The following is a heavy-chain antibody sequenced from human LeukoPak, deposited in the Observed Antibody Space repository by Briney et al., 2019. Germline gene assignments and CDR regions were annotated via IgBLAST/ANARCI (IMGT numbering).Heavy chain of an antibody. V-gene: IGHV1-18*01. J-gene: IGHJ4*02. CDR3: ARVVAATETSEQFDY. D-gene: IGHD2-15*01. Sequence: GASVKASCKASGGTFSSYAISWVRQAPGQGLEWMGWISAYNGNTNYAQKLQGRVTMTTDTSTSTAYMELRSLRSDDTAVYYCARVVAATETSEQFDYWGQGTLVTVSS. CDR2: ISAYNGNT. CDR1: GGTFSSYA.